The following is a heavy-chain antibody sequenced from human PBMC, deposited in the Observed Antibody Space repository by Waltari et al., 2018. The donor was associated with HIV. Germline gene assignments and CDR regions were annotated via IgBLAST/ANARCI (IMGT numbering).Heavy chain of an antibody. V-gene: IGHV3-21*02. Sequence: EVRLVESGGGLVKPGGSLRLSCEASGFTFTSYILTCGRQAPGKGLEWVSFISSSSSHINYTDSLKGRFTISRDNAKNSLYLQMNSLRADDTAIYYCARDSPRLSGTSRFDYWGRGTLVTVSS. CDR2: ISSSSSHI. D-gene: IGHD1-7*01. CDR1: GFTFTSYI. CDR3: ARDSPRLSGTSRFDY. J-gene: IGHJ4*02.